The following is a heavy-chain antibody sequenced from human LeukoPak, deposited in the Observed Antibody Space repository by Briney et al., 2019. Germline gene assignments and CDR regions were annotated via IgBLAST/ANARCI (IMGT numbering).Heavy chain of an antibody. CDR3: ARNTITGYYYGMDV. J-gene: IGHJ6*02. CDR2: IDSSATTK. V-gene: IGHV3-11*04. Sequence: GGSLRLSCVASGFTFSAYDMNWVRQAPGKGLKWLSYIDSSATTKYHADSVKGRFTISRDNAKNSLYLQMNSLRAEDTAAFYCARNTITGYYYGMDVWGQGTTVTVSS. D-gene: IGHD3-10*01. CDR1: GFTFSAYD.